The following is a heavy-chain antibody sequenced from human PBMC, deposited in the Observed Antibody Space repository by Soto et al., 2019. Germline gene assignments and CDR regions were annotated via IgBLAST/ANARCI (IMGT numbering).Heavy chain of an antibody. CDR1: GFTFSSYA. CDR2: ISGSDGST. V-gene: IGHV3-23*01. Sequence: EVQMLESGGGLVQPGGSLRLSCAASGFTFSSYAMSWVRQAPGKGLDCVSAISGSDGSTYYADSVKGRFTISRDNSKNTPYLQMNSLRAEDTAVYYCAKGPGMYSDFDYWGQGTLVTVSS. D-gene: IGHD2-8*01. CDR3: AKGPGMYSDFDY. J-gene: IGHJ4*02.